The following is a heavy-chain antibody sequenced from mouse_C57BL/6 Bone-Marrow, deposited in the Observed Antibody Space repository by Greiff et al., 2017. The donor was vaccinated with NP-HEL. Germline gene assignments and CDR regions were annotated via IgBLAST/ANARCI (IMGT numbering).Heavy chain of an antibody. CDR2: IYPSDSET. CDR3: ARDYYGRRALYYYAMDY. Sequence: QVQLKQPGAELVRPGSSVKLSCKASGYTFTSYWMDWVKQRPGQGLEWIGNIYPSDSETHYNQKFKDKATLTVDKSSSTAYMQLSSLTSEDSAVYYCARDYYGRRALYYYAMDYWGQGTSVTVSS. J-gene: IGHJ4*01. V-gene: IGHV1-61*01. D-gene: IGHD1-1*01. CDR1: GYTFTSYW.